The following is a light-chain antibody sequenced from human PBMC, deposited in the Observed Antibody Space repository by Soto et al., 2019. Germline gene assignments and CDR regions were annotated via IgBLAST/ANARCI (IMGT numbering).Light chain of an antibody. CDR1: QSVGES. CDR3: QQYGSSPT. CDR2: GAS. Sequence: EIVLTQSPGTLSLSPGERATLSCRASQSVGESLVWYQQKPGQAPRLLIYGASSRATGIPDRFSGSGSGTDFTLRISRLEPEDSAVYYCQQYGSSPTFGGGTKVDVK. V-gene: IGKV3-20*01. J-gene: IGKJ4*01.